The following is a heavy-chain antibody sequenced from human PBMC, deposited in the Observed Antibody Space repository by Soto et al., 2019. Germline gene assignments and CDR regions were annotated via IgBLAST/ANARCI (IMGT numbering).Heavy chain of an antibody. CDR1: GYTFTSYD. CDR3: ARGRVRNLGWFDP. V-gene: IGHV1-8*01. CDR2: MNPNSGNT. Sequence: ASVKVSCKASGYTFTSYDINWVRQATGQGLEWMGWMNPNSGNTGYAQKFQGRVTMTRNTSISTAHMELSSLRSEDTAVYYCARGRVRNLGWFDPWGQGTLVTVPQ. J-gene: IGHJ5*02. D-gene: IGHD3-10*01.